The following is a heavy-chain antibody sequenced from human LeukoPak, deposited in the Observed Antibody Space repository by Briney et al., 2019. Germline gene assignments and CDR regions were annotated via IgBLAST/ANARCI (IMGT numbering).Heavy chain of an antibody. CDR1: GGTFSSYA. Sequence: ASVKVSCKASGGTFSSYAISWVRPAPGQGLEWMGRIIPILGIANYAQKFQGRVTITADKSTSTAYMELSSLRSEDTAVYYCAREPVDTAMVHFDYWGQGTLVTVSS. D-gene: IGHD5-18*01. CDR2: IIPILGIA. V-gene: IGHV1-69*04. J-gene: IGHJ4*02. CDR3: AREPVDTAMVHFDY.